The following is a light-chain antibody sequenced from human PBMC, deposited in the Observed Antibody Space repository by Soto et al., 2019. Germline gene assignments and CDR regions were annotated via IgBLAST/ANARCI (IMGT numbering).Light chain of an antibody. CDR1: SSDVGGYDS. J-gene: IGLJ3*02. CDR2: EVS. CDR3: SSYTNTNTLWV. V-gene: IGLV2-14*01. Sequence: QSVLTQPASVSGSAGQSITISCTGTSSDVGGYDSVSWYQHHPGKAPKLIIYEVSNRPSGVSNRFSGSKSGNTASLTISGLQAEDEADYYCSSYTNTNTLWVFGGGTMLTVL.